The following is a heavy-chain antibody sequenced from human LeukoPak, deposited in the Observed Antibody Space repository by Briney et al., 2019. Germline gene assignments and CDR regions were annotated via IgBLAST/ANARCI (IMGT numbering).Heavy chain of an antibody. CDR1: GFTFSNVW. J-gene: IGHJ4*02. Sequence: GGSLRLSCAASGFTFSNVWMSWVHQAPGKGLEWVSGISASGGSTYYADSVKGRFTISRDNSKNTLYLQMNSLTAEDTAVYYCAKPIVVVPSAMFDYWGQGTLVTVSS. CDR2: ISASGGST. D-gene: IGHD2-2*01. CDR3: AKPIVVVPSAMFDY. V-gene: IGHV3-23*01.